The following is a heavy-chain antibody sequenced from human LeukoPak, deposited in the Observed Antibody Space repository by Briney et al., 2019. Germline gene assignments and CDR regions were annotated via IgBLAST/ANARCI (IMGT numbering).Heavy chain of an antibody. V-gene: IGHV1-2*02. CDR3: ARDHPYSNNGRGVDY. J-gene: IGHJ4*02. D-gene: IGHD4-11*01. CDR1: GYTFSGYY. CDR2: INCNNGGA. Sequence: ASVKVSCKASGYTFSGYYMHWVRQAPGQGLEWMGRINCNNGGANYAQKFQGRVTLTRDTSITTAYMEVSSLRSDDTAVYYCARDHPYSNNGRGVDYWGQGTLVTVSS.